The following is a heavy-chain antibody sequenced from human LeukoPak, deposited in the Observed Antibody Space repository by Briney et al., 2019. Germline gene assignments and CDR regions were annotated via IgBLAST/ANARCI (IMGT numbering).Heavy chain of an antibody. CDR1: GCTFSRNA. CDR2: IAHHGSNK. J-gene: IGHJ4*02. Sequence: GGSLRLSCAASGCTFSRNAIHWVRQGPGKGLEWVSYIAHHGSNKYADSVKGRFTISRDNSKRTLYLQMNSLRADDTAVYYCAKDGSWSCTDWGQGTLVTVSS. CDR3: AKDGSWSCTD. D-gene: IGHD2-8*02. V-gene: IGHV3-30*02.